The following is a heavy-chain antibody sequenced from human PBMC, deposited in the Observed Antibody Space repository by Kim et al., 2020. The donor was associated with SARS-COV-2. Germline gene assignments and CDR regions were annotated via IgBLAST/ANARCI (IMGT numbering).Heavy chain of an antibody. Sequence: SETLSLTCTVSGGSISSSSYYWGWIRQPPGKGLEWIGSIYYSGSTYYNPSLKSRVTISVDTSKNQFSLKLSSVTAADTAVYYCARSQWELLLFDYWGQGTLVTVSS. CDR2: IYYSGST. V-gene: IGHV4-39*01. CDR1: GGSISSSSYY. CDR3: ARSQWELLLFDY. D-gene: IGHD1-26*01. J-gene: IGHJ4*02.